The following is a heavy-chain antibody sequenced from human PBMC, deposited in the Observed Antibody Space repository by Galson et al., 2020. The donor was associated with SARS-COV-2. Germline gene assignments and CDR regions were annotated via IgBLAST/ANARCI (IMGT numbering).Heavy chain of an antibody. V-gene: IGHV4-61*02. CDR3: ARGWFGELLSWGYYYYGMDV. CDR2: IYTSGST. Sequence: SETLSLTCTVSGSSISTGSYYWSWIRQPAGKGLEWIWRIYTSGSTNYHPSLKSRVTISVDTSKNQFSLKLSPVTAADTAVYYCARGWFGELLSWGYYYYGMDVWGQGTTVTVSS. CDR1: GSSISTGSYY. D-gene: IGHD3-10*01. J-gene: IGHJ6*02.